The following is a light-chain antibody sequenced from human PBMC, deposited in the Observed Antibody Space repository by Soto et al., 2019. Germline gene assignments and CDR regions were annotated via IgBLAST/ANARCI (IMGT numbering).Light chain of an antibody. Sequence: EIVMTQSPATLSVSPGERATLSCRDSQSVSSSLAWYQQKPGQAPRLLISGASTRATGVPARFSGSGSGTEFTLTISNLQSEDFAVYYCQQYNNWPPFTFGQGTKLEIK. CDR3: QQYNNWPPFT. J-gene: IGKJ2*01. CDR1: QSVSSS. CDR2: GAS. V-gene: IGKV3-15*01.